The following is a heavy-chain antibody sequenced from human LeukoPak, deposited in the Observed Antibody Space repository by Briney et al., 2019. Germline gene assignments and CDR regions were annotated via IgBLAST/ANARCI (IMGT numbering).Heavy chain of an antibody. CDR2: IYHSGST. D-gene: IGHD1-26*01. J-gene: IGHJ4*02. V-gene: IGHV4-38-2*02. CDR3: ARRVGATNPYFDY. Sequence: SETLSLTCTVSGYSISSGYYWGWIRQPRGKGLVWIGSIYHSGSTYYNPSLKSRVTISVDTSKNQFSLKLSSVTAADTAVYYCARRVGATNPYFDYWGQGTLVTVSS. CDR1: GYSISSGYY.